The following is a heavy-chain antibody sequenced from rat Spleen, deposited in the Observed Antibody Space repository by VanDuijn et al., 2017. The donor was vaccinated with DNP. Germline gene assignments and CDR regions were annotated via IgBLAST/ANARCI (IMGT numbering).Heavy chain of an antibody. Sequence: EVQLVESGGGLVQPGRSLKLSCAASGFTFSDYYMAWVRQAPKKGLEWVASISYEGSSTYYRDSVKGRFTISRDNTKSTLYLQMDSLRSEDTATYYCATHTFTGGITTPFAYWGQGTLVTVSS. D-gene: IGHD1-4*01. CDR3: ATHTFTGGITTPFAY. J-gene: IGHJ3*01. V-gene: IGHV5S10*01. CDR2: ISYEGSST. CDR1: GFTFSDYY.